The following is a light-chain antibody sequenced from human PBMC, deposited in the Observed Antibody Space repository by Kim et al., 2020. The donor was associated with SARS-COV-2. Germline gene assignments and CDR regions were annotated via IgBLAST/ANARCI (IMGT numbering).Light chain of an antibody. J-gene: IGLJ3*02. CDR2: EDN. CDR3: QSYDSSNHWV. V-gene: IGLV6-57*03. CDR1: SSRMASTD. Sequence: KTVAISQTRSSSRMASTDVQWDQQRPGSAPTTVSYEDNQRPSGVPDRFSGSIDSSSNSASLTISGLKTEDEADYYCQSYDSSNHWVFGGGTQLTVL.